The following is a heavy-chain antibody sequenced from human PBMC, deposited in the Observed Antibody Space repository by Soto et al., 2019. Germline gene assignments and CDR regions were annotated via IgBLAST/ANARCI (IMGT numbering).Heavy chain of an antibody. Sequence: QMQMQESGARLVKPSETLSLTCTVSGASITDSYWSWIRQPPEKGLEWIGYIYVSGVATYNPSLTSLATMSRDTSKNEFSLKLTSVTAADTAIYYCARGDADLAVSEAAYWGQGTLVPVSP. CDR2: IYVSGVA. D-gene: IGHD2-15*01. CDR1: GASITDSY. CDR3: ARGDADLAVSEAAY. V-gene: IGHV4-59*01. J-gene: IGHJ1*01.